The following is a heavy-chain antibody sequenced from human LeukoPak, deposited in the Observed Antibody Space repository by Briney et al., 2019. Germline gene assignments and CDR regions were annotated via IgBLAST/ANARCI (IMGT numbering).Heavy chain of an antibody. CDR2: ISSSSSTI. D-gene: IGHD5-12*01. J-gene: IGHJ4*02. CDR1: GFTFSSYS. CDR3: ARGDVVATMNLNY. Sequence: GGSLRDSCAASGFTFSSYSMNWVRQAPGKGLEWVSYISSSSSTIYYADSVKGRFTISRDNAKNSLYLQMNSLRDEDTSVYYCARGDVVATMNLNYWRQGTLVTVSS. V-gene: IGHV3-48*02.